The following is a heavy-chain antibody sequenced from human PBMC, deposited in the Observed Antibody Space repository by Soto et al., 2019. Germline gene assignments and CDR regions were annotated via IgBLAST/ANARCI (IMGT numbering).Heavy chain of an antibody. CDR3: TRGGTRTTYWGLFDS. J-gene: IGHJ4*02. CDR2: IYTGGST. CDR1: GFIVSSKY. V-gene: IGHV3-53*02. D-gene: IGHD7-27*01. Sequence: EVQMVETGGGLSQPGGSLRLSCAVSGFIVSSKYMTWVRQAPGKGLEWVSVIYTGGSTHYADSARGRFTISRDSSKNTLYLQMDSLRVEDTAVYYCTRGGTRTTYWGLFDSWGQGTLVTVSS.